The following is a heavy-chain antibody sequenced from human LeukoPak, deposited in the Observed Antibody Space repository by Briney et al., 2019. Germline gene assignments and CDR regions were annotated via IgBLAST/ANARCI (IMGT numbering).Heavy chain of an antibody. CDR3: AREVVVTAIWSYYYYGMDV. CDR1: EYTFTSYD. D-gene: IGHD2-21*02. J-gene: IGHJ6*02. Sequence: ASVKVSCKASEYTFTSYDINWVRQATGQGLEWMGWMNPNSGNTGYAQKFQGRVTMTRNTSISTAYMELSSLRSEDTAVYYCAREVVVTAIWSYYYYGMDVWGQGTTVTVSS. CDR2: MNPNSGNT. V-gene: IGHV1-8*01.